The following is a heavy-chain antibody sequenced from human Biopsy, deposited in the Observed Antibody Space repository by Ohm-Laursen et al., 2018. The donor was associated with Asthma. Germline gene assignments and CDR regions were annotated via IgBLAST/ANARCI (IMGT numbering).Heavy chain of an antibody. Sequence: TLSPTCTFSGGSISSRPSYWGWLRQPPGKGLEWIASFSASGTSYFNASLKSRVTTSVDMSKNQLSLRLTSVTAADTAVYFCARHGPTNYRLDSWGQGSLVIVSS. CDR2: FSASGTS. D-gene: IGHD4/OR15-4a*01. CDR3: ARHGPTNYRLDS. J-gene: IGHJ1*01. V-gene: IGHV4-39*01. CDR1: GGSISSRPSY.